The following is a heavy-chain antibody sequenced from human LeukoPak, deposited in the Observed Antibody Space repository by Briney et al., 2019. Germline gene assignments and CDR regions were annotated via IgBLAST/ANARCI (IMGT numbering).Heavy chain of an antibody. V-gene: IGHV3-7*01. CDR2: IKQDGSEK. CDR3: AREREVRGVTGSDY. Sequence: PGGSLRLSCAASGFTFSSYWMSRVRQAPGKGLEWVANIKQDGSEKYYVDSVKGRFTISRDNAKNSLYLQMNSLRAEDTAVYYCAREREVRGVTGSDYWGQGTLVTVSS. D-gene: IGHD3-10*01. CDR1: GFTFSSYW. J-gene: IGHJ4*02.